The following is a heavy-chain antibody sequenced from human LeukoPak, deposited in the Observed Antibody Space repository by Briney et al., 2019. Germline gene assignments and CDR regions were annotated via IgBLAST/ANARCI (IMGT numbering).Heavy chain of an antibody. V-gene: IGHV3-23*01. J-gene: IGHJ5*02. CDR3: AQDTHSGYSRNWFDP. D-gene: IGHD5-12*01. CDR2: ISGSGGST. CDR1: GFTFSSYA. Sequence: GGSLRLSCAASGFTFSSYAMSWVRQAPGKGLEWVSAISGSGGSTYYADSVKGRFTISRDNPENTLFLQINTLISEYTAVYYCAQDTHSGYSRNWFDPWGQGTLVTVSS.